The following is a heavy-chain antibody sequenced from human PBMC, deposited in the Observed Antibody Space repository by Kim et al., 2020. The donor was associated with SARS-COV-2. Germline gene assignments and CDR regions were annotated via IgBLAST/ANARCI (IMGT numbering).Heavy chain of an antibody. D-gene: IGHD3-22*01. J-gene: IGHJ4*02. CDR3: VRARDDSSGYYAY. V-gene: IGHV4-59*01. Sequence: YNPPLKSRVPISVDPSKNQFSLKLSSVTAADTAVYYCVRARDDSSGYYAYWGQGTLVTVSS.